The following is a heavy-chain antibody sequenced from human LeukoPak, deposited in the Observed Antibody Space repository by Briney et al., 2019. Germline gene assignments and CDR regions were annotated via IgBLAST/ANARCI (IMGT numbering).Heavy chain of an antibody. V-gene: IGHV3-74*01. Sequence: GGSLRLSCAASKFTFSDYGMSWVRQAPGKGLVWVSRIDSDGSSTSYADSVKGRFTISRDNAKNSLYLQMNSLRAEDTAVYYCARDQGLEDNWNYGRHYYYYYGMDVWGQGTTVTVSS. CDR3: ARDQGLEDNWNYGRHYYYYYGMDV. D-gene: IGHD1-7*01. CDR1: KFTFSDYG. CDR2: IDSDGSST. J-gene: IGHJ6*02.